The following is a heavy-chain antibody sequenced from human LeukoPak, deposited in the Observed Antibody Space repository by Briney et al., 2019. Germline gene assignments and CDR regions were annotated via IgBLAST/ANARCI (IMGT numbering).Heavy chain of an antibody. J-gene: IGHJ4*02. V-gene: IGHV3-48*03. D-gene: IGHD2-15*01. CDR3: ARDCSGGSCYLDY. Sequence: PGGSLRLSCAASGFTFSSYEMNWVRQAPGKGLEWVSYISSSGSTIHYADSVKGRFTISRDNAKNSLYLQMNSLRDEDTAVYYCARDCSGGSCYLDYWGQGTLVTVSS. CDR1: GFTFSSYE. CDR2: ISSSGSTI.